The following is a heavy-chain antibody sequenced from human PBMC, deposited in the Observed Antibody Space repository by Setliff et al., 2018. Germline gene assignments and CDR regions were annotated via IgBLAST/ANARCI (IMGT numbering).Heavy chain of an antibody. CDR2: IYPGDSDT. J-gene: IGHJ3*02. D-gene: IGHD1-26*01. V-gene: IGHV5-51*01. CDR1: GYRFSSHW. Sequence: GESLKISCKGSGYRFSSHWIGWVRQMPGKGLEWMGIIYPGDSDTRYSPSFQGQVTISADKSISTAYLQWSSLKASDTAMYYCASSRGSSSNDAFDIWGQGTTVTVSS. CDR3: ASSRGSSSNDAFDI.